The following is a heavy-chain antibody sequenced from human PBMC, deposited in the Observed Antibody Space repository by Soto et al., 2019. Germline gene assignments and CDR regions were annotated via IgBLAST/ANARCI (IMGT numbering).Heavy chain of an antibody. CDR1: GFTFSTCG. V-gene: IGHV3-30*18. J-gene: IGHJ4*02. D-gene: IGHD6-13*01. CDR3: VKDIYKGSAGTLLDY. CDR2: XSYDENIK. Sequence: QVQLVESGGGVVQPGRSLRLSCAASGFTFSTCGMHWVRQAPGKGLXXXXVXSYDENIKKYADSVKGRFTISRDNSRNTLYLEMDSLRVEDTAVYYCVKDIYKGSAGTLLDYWGQGTLVTVSS.